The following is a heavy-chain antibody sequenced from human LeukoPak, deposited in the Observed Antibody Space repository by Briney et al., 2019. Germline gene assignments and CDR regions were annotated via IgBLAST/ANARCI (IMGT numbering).Heavy chain of an antibody. V-gene: IGHV1-69*05. J-gene: IGHJ4*02. CDR2: IIPIFGTP. Sequence: GASVKVSCKASGGTFGSYAISWVRQAPGQGLEWMGGIIPIFGTPNYAQKFQGRVTITTDESTSTAYMELSSLRSEDTAVYYCARRSEKYSSSSREYYFDYWGQGTLVTVSS. CDR1: GGTFGSYA. CDR3: ARRSEKYSSSSREYYFDY. D-gene: IGHD6-6*01.